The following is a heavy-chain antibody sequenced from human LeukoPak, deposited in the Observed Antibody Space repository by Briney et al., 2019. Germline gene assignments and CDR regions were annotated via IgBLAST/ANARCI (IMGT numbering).Heavy chain of an antibody. J-gene: IGHJ4*02. Sequence: GASVKVSCKASGYTFTSYYMHWVRQAPGQGLEWMGIINPSGGSTSYAQKFQGRVTMTRDMSTSTVYMELSSLRSEDTAVYYCARESHYYDSSGYLYMYFDYWGQGTLVTVSS. CDR3: ARESHYYDSSGYLYMYFDY. V-gene: IGHV1-46*01. CDR1: GYTFTSYY. CDR2: INPSGGST. D-gene: IGHD3-22*01.